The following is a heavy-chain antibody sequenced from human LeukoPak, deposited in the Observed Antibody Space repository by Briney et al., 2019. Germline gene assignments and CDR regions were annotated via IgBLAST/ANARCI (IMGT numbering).Heavy chain of an antibody. D-gene: IGHD2-2*01. CDR1: GGSISSGDYY. Sequence: PSETLSLTCTVSGGSISSGDYYWSWIRQPPGKGLEWIGSIYYSGTTYYNPSLKSRVAISVDTSKNQFSLKLSSVTAADTAVYYCVRDVPSGRFDYWGQGTLVTVSS. CDR2: IYYSGTT. J-gene: IGHJ4*02. CDR3: VRDVPSGRFDY. V-gene: IGHV4-39*07.